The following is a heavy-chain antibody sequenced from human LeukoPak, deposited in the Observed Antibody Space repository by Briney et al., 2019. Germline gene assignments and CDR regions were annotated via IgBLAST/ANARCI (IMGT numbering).Heavy chain of an antibody. CDR1: GFTFSSYW. CDR3: ARAPERYYYYYMDV. V-gene: IGHV3-7*01. CDR2: IKQDGSEK. D-gene: IGHD1-14*01. Sequence: GGSLRLSCAASGFTFSSYWMSWVRQAPGKGLEWVANIKQDGSEKYYVDSVKGRFTISRDNAKNTLYLQMNSLRAEDTAVYYCARAPERYYYYYMDVWGKGTTVTVSS. J-gene: IGHJ6*03.